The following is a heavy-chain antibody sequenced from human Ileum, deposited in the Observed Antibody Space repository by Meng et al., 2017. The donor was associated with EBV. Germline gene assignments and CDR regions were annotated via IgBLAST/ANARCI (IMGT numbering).Heavy chain of an antibody. Sequence: QWQLGERGPGLAKSSGALSLACGVSGDSMTNNYWWAWVRRPPEKALEWIGEIYHSGSTNYNPSLQSRATISVDMSKKQFSLKLRSVTAADMAVYYCARTGVGLAFDYWGLGTLVTVSS. CDR2: IYHSGST. D-gene: IGHD2-8*01. V-gene: IGHV4-4*02. CDR1: GDSMTNNYW. CDR3: ARTGVGLAFDY. J-gene: IGHJ4*02.